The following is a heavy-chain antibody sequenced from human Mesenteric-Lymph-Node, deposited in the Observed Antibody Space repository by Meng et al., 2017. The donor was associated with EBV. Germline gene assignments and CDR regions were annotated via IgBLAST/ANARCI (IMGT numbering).Heavy chain of an antibody. V-gene: IGHV7-4-1*02. CDR2: INTNTGNP. Sequence: QVQMVQSVSELKKPGASVRVSCKGYGYTFTRYAMNWVRQAPGQGLEWMGWINTNTGNPSYAQDFTGRFVLSLDTSVSTAYLQITSLKAEDTAVYYCARDVDFFDSSGNPRDYWGQGTLVTVSS. J-gene: IGHJ4*02. D-gene: IGHD3-22*01. CDR1: GYTFTRYA. CDR3: ARDVDFFDSSGNPRDY.